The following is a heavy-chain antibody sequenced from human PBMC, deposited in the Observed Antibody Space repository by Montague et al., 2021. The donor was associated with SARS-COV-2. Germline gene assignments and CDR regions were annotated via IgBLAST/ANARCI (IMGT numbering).Heavy chain of an antibody. D-gene: IGHD2-2*01. Sequence: SEILSLTCAVYGGSFSGYYWSWIRQPPGKGLEWIGSIYYSGSTYYNPSLKSRVTISVDTSKNQFSLKLSSVTAADTAVYYCARLRDIVVVPAAFDYWGQGTLVTVSS. CDR2: IYYSGST. J-gene: IGHJ4*02. CDR3: ARLRDIVVVPAAFDY. V-gene: IGHV4-34*01. CDR1: GGSFSGYY.